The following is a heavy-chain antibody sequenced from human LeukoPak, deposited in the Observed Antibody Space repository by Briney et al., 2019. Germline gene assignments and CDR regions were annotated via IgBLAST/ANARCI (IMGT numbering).Heavy chain of an antibody. J-gene: IGHJ4*02. CDR1: GFTFNTYA. V-gene: IGHV3-23*01. Sequence: GGSLRLSCAASGFTFNTYAMSWVRQAPGKGLEWVSAISTGGVNTYYTDSVKGRFTISRDNAKNTLYLQMNSLRAEDTAVYYCARPDLNYYDSSGYYYTLWGQGTLVTVSS. CDR3: ARPDLNYYDSSGYYYTL. CDR2: ISTGGVNT. D-gene: IGHD3-22*01.